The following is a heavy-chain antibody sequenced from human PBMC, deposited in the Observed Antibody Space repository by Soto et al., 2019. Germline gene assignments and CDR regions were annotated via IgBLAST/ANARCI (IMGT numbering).Heavy chain of an antibody. D-gene: IGHD2-15*01. J-gene: IGHJ4*02. CDR1: GVTVSDYT. Sequence: GGSLRLSCAASGVTVSDYTMNWVRQAPGKGLEWVSSISSSSRRLYYADPVKGRFTVSRDNAKNSLYLQMDGLRAEDTAVYYCARSFDAGATPLDFCGQGTLVTVSS. V-gene: IGHV3-21*01. CDR3: ARSFDAGATPLDF. CDR2: ISSSSRRL.